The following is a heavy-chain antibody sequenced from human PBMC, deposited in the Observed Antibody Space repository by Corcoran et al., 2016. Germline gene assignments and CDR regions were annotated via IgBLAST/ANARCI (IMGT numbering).Heavy chain of an antibody. CDR2: IRSKAYGGTT. J-gene: IGHJ4*02. Sequence: EVQLVESGGGLVQPGRSLRLSCTASGFTFGDYAMSWFRQAPGKGLEWVGFIRSKAYGGTTEYAASVKGRFTISRDDSKSIAYLQMNSLKTEDTAVYYCTFGGSSGWYGPHYFDYWGQGTLVTVSS. CDR1: GFTFGDYA. CDR3: TFGGSSGWYGPHYFDY. V-gene: IGHV3-49*03. D-gene: IGHD6-19*01.